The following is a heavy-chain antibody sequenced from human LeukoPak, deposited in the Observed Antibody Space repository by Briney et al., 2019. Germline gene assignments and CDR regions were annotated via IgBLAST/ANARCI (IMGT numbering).Heavy chain of an antibody. D-gene: IGHD6-13*01. CDR1: GFTVSSNY. Sequence: GGSLRLSCAASGFTVSSNYMSWVRQAPGKGLEWVSVIYSGGSTYYADSVKGRFTISRDNSKNTLYLQMNSLRAEDTAVYYCARGYSSSWTFDYWGQGTRVTVSS. V-gene: IGHV3-53*01. CDR2: IYSGGST. CDR3: ARGYSSSWTFDY. J-gene: IGHJ4*02.